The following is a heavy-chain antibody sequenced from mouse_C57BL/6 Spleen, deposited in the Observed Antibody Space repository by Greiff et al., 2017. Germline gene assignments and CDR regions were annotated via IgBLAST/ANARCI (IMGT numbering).Heavy chain of an antibody. CDR2: IYPGDGDT. Sequence: VQLKQSGPELVKPGASVKISCKASGYAFSSSWMNWVKQRPGKGLEWIGRIYPGDGDTNYNGKFKGKATLTADKSSSTAYMQLSSLTSEDSAVYFCARCDGYYLYAMDYWGQGTSVTVSS. CDR3: ARCDGYYLYAMDY. J-gene: IGHJ4*01. D-gene: IGHD2-3*01. CDR1: GYAFSSSW. V-gene: IGHV1-82*01.